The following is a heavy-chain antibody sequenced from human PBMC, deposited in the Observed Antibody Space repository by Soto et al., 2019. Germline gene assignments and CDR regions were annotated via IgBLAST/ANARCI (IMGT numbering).Heavy chain of an antibody. Sequence: SETLSLTCTVSGGSISSGGYYWSWIRQHPGKGLEWIGYIYYSGSTYYNPSLKSRVTISVDTSKNQFSLKLSSVTAADTAVYYYARDWRTYYYDSSGYSDWYFDLWGRGTLVTVSS. CDR1: GGSISSGGYY. J-gene: IGHJ2*01. V-gene: IGHV4-31*03. CDR2: IYYSGST. D-gene: IGHD3-22*01. CDR3: ARDWRTYYYDSSGYSDWYFDL.